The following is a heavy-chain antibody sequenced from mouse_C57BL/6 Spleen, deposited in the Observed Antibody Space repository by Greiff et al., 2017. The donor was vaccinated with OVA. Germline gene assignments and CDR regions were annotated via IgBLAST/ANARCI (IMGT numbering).Heavy chain of an antibody. CDR2: ISYDGSN. CDR3: AREGDY. CDR1: GYSITSGYF. J-gene: IGHJ2*01. V-gene: IGHV3-6*01. Sequence: EVQLQQSGPGLVKPSQSLSLTCSVSGYSITSGYFWYWIRQFPGNQLEWVGNISYDGSNNYNPSLKNRISITRDTSKNTFFLKLNSVTTEDTATYYCAREGDYWGQGTTLTVSS.